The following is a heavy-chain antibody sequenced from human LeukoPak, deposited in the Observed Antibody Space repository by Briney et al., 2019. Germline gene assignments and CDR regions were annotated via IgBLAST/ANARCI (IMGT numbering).Heavy chain of an antibody. CDR1: GDSISSYY. D-gene: IGHD5/OR15-5a*01. V-gene: IGHV4-59*08. Sequence: SETLSLTCTVSGDSISSYYWSWIRQPPGKGLEWIGYIYYSGSIDYNPSLKSRVTISVDTSKNQFSLKVSPVTAADTAVYYCARHGPLYEYFYYNMDVWGQGTTVTVSS. CDR2: IYYSGSI. J-gene: IGHJ6*02. CDR3: ARHGPLYEYFYYNMDV.